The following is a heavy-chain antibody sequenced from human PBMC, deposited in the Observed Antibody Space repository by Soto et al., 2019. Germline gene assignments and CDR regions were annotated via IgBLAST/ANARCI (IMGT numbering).Heavy chain of an antibody. Sequence: SETLSLTCIVSGGSISGFYWSWIRQPPWKGLEWIGSVYYSVSTNYNPSLKSRVTMSLDTSKNQFSLKLSSVTAADTAVYYCARQGSGGRTFDFWGQGALVTVSS. CDR1: GGSISGFY. J-gene: IGHJ4*02. CDR3: ARQGSGGRTFDF. CDR2: VYYSVST. V-gene: IGHV4-59*08. D-gene: IGHD2-15*01.